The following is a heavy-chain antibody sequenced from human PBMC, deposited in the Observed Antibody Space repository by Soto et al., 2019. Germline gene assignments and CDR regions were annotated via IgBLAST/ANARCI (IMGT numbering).Heavy chain of an antibody. V-gene: IGHV4-30-4*01. CDR2: IYYSGST. D-gene: IGHD3-22*01. CDR3: ARVWGSPLTYYYDSSGYYPNIYFDY. CDR1: GGSISSGDYY. Sequence: QVQLQESGPGLVKPSQTLSLTCTVSGGSISSGDYYWSWIRQPPGKGLEWIGYIYYSGSTYYNPSLTSRVTISVDTSKNQFSLKLSSVTAADTAVYYCARVWGSPLTYYYDSSGYYPNIYFDYWGQGTLVTVSS. J-gene: IGHJ4*02.